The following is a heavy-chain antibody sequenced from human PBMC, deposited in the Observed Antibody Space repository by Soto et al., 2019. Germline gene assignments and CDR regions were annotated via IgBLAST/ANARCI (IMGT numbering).Heavy chain of an antibody. Sequence: SQTLSLTCAISGESVSSNSAAWNWIRQSPSRGLEWLGRTYYRSKWYNDYAGSVKSRITINPDTSKNHFSLQLKSVTPEDTALYFWARPAPRGSGGGGDYWGQGTLVTVSS. CDR1: GESVSSNSAA. V-gene: IGHV6-1*01. J-gene: IGHJ4*02. D-gene: IGHD6-19*01. CDR2: TYYRSKWYN. CDR3: ARPAPRGSGGGGDY.